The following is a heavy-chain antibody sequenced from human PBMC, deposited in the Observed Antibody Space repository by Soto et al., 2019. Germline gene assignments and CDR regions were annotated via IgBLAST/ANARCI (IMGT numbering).Heavy chain of an antibody. Sequence: PGESLKISCKGSGYSFTSYWIGWVRQMPGKGLEWMGIIYPGDSDTRYSPSFQGQVTISADKSISTAYLQWSSLKASDTAMYYCARRVGGYCSSTSCFEGRFDPWGQGTLVTVSS. V-gene: IGHV5-51*01. CDR1: GYSFTSYW. D-gene: IGHD2-2*01. CDR2: IYPGDSDT. J-gene: IGHJ5*02. CDR3: ARRVGGYCSSTSCFEGRFDP.